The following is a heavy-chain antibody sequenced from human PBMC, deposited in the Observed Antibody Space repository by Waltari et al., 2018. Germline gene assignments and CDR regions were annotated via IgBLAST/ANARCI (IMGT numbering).Heavy chain of an antibody. D-gene: IGHD1-26*01. Sequence: QVQLVESGGGVVQPGRSLRLSCAASGFTFSRYAMHWVRRAPGKGLGWVSDTWSVNVNKHYVDSGKGRFIISRDNSENTLYLQMNSLRAEDTAVYYCAKDDSGSIDYWGQGTLVTVSS. CDR3: AKDDSGSIDY. CDR2: TWSVNVNK. CDR1: GFTFSRYA. J-gene: IGHJ4*02. V-gene: IGHV3-33*06.